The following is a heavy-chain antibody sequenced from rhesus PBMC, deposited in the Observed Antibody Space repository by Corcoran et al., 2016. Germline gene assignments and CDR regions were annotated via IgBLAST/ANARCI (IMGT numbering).Heavy chain of an antibody. D-gene: IGHD3-16*01. CDR3: AREAYNGDYYYSSSYGLDS. CDR1: RGSISGYSY. J-gene: IGHJ6*01. CDR2: IDGQCEPP. V-gene: IGHV4-73*01. Sequence: QVKLQQWGGGLVKPSETLSLTCAVYRGSISGYSYWSWIRQAPGKGLEWVGNIDGQCEPPNSHPPLKNRVTISNDPSKNQFSLKLTSVTAADTAVYFCAREAYNGDYYYSSSYGLDSWGQGVVVTVSS.